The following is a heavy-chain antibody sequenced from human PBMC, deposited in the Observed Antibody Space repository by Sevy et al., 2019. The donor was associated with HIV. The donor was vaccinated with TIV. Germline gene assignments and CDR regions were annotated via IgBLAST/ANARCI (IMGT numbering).Heavy chain of an antibody. V-gene: IGHV3-23*01. CDR1: GFTFSTYS. J-gene: IGHJ5*01. CDR2: ISGSGTST. Sequence: GGSLRLSCAASGFTFSTYSMTWVRQAPGKGLEWVSGISGSGTSTYFADFVEGRFTISRDNSKNTFYLQMNSLTVEDTAIYYCAREEGLNGFDSWGQGTLVTVSS. CDR3: AREEGLNGFDS.